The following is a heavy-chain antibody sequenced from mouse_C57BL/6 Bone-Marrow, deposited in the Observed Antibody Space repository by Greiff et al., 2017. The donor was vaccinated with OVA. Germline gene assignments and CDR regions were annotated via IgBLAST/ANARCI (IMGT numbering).Heavy chain of an antibody. CDR3: ARILTLKYYAMDY. D-gene: IGHD1-3*01. J-gene: IGHJ4*01. CDR2: INPYNGGT. Sequence: EVKLQESGPVLVKPGASVKMSCKASGYTFTDYYMNWVKQSHGKSLEWIGVINPYNGGTSYNQKFKGKATLTVDKSSSTAYMELNSLTSEDSAVYYCARILTLKYYAMDYWGQGTSVTVSS. CDR1: GYTFTDYY. V-gene: IGHV1-19*01.